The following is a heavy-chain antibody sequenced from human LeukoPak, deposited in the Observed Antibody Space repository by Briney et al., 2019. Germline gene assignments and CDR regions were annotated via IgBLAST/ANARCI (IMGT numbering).Heavy chain of an antibody. J-gene: IGHJ4*02. D-gene: IGHD5-18*01. CDR3: ARALALVPDC. V-gene: IGHV3-30*04. CDR2: ISYDGSNK. Sequence: GGSLRLSCAASGFTFSVYTVHWVRQAPGKGLEWVAHISYDGSNKYYADSVKGRFTISRDNSKNTLYLQMNSLRADATAVYYCARALALVPDCWGQGTLVTVSS. CDR1: GFTFSVYT.